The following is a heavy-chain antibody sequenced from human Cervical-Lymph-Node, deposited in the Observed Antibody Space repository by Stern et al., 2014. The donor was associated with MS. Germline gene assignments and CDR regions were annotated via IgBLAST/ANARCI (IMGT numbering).Heavy chain of an antibody. J-gene: IGHJ4*02. Sequence: VQLVESGAEVKKPGSSVKVSCKVSGASFSTNAISWVRQAPGHGLEWMGAIVSIFDKANYAQRFRGRVTITADESTSTAYLDLSSLRSGDTAVYFCTREHHGGNFASWGQGTLVTVSS. D-gene: IGHD4-23*01. CDR1: GASFSTNA. CDR2: IVSIFDKA. CDR3: TREHHGGNFAS. V-gene: IGHV1-69*01.